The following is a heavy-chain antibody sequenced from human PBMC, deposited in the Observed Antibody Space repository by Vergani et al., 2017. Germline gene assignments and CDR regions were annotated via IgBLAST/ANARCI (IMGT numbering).Heavy chain of an antibody. V-gene: IGHV1-18*01. Sequence: QVQLVQSGAEVKKPGASVKVSCKASGYTFTSYGISWVRQAPGQGLEWMGWISAYNGNTNYAQKLQGRVTMTTDTSTSTAYMELRSLRSDDTAVYYCARDRTPXYYDSSGYHWYFDLWGRGTLVTVSS. J-gene: IGHJ2*01. CDR2: ISAYNGNT. CDR1: GYTFTSYG. CDR3: ARDRTPXYYDSSGYHWYFDL. D-gene: IGHD3-22*01.